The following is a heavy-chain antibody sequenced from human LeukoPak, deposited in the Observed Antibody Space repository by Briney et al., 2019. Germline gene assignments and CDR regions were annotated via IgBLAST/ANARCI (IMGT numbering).Heavy chain of an antibody. Sequence: GRSLRLSCAASGFTFSSYGFRWVRQAPGKGLEWVAVISFGASNKYYADSVKGRFTISRDNSKNTLYLQMNSLRADDTAVYYCAKDQYKNSSRLWAGIDDWGQGTLVTVSS. J-gene: IGHJ4*02. CDR3: AKDQYKNSSRLWAGIDD. D-gene: IGHD3/OR15-3a*01. V-gene: IGHV3-30*18. CDR2: ISFGASNK. CDR1: GFTFSSYG.